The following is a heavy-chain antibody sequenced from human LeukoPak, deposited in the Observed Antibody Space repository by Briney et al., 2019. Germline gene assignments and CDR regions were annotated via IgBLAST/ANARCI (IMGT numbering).Heavy chain of an antibody. J-gene: IGHJ4*02. D-gene: IGHD3-10*01. CDR2: IYYSGST. V-gene: IGHV4-39*07. CDR3: ARRLPGRGVIMFDY. CDR1: GGSISSSSYY. Sequence: SETLSLTCTVSGGSISSSSYYWGWIRQPPGKGLEWIGSIYYSGSTYYNPSLKGRVTISVDTSKNQFSLKLSSVTAADTAVYYCARRLPGRGVIMFDYWGQGTLVTVSS.